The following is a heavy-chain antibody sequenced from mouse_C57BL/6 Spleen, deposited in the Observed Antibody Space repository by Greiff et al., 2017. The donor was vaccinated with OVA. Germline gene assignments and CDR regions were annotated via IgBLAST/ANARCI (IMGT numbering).Heavy chain of an antibody. J-gene: IGHJ2*01. CDR1: GFTFSDYG. D-gene: IGHD2-2*01. CDR3: ARRAVTTMDYFDY. V-gene: IGHV5-17*01. Sequence: EVQGVESGGGLVKPGGSLKLSCAASGFTFSDYGMHWVRQAPEKGLEWVAYISSGSSTIYYADTVKGRFTISRDNAKNTLFLQMTSLRSEDTAVYYCARRAVTTMDYFDYWGQGTTLTVSS. CDR2: ISSGSSTI.